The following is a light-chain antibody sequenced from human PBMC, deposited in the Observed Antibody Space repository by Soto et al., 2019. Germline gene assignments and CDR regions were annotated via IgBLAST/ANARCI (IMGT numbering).Light chain of an antibody. Sequence: DIKMTQSPSSVSASVGDTVTITCRASQDILSWLAWYQQKPGEAPRLLIYASSNLQSRVPSRFSGSRSGTDFTLTISSLQPEDFATYYCQQANTFPITFGPGTRLDIK. CDR1: QDILSW. V-gene: IGKV1-12*01. J-gene: IGKJ3*01. CDR3: QQANTFPIT. CDR2: ASS.